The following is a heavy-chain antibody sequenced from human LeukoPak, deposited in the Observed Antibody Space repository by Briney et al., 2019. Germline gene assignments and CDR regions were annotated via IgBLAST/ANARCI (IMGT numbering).Heavy chain of an antibody. CDR3: AKGYIIVGRQWYLDL. V-gene: IGHV3-21*01. J-gene: IGHJ2*01. CDR1: EFTFSSYS. CDR2: ISSSSNYI. Sequence: PGGSLRLSCAASEFTFSSYSMNWVRQAPGKGLEWVSSISSSSNYIYYADSVKGRFTISRDNAKNSLYLQMNSVRAEDAAVYYCAKGYIIVGRQWYLDLWGRGTLVGVSS. D-gene: IGHD2-2*01.